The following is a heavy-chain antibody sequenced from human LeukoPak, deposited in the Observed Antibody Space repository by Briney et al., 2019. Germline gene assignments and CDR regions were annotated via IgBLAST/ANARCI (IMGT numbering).Heavy chain of an antibody. J-gene: IGHJ4*02. V-gene: IGHV3-30*02. CDR1: GFTFGSYG. Sequence: GGSLRLSCAASGFTFGSYGMHWVRQAPGKGLEWVAFIRYDGSNKYYADSVKGRFTISRDNSKNTLYLQMNSLRAEDTAVYYCAKVEVGWLQLGVDYWGQGTLVTVSS. CDR2: IRYDGSNK. D-gene: IGHD5-24*01. CDR3: AKVEVGWLQLGVDY.